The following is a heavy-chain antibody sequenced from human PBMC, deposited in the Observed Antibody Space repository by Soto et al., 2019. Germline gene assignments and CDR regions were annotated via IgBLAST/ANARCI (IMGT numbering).Heavy chain of an antibody. CDR1: GFTFSSYS. CDR2: ISSSSSTI. CDR3: ARALICSGGSCESPYYYGMDV. Sequence: GGSLRLSCAAPGFTFSSYSMNWVRQAPGKGLEWVSYISSSSSTIYYADSVKGRFTISRDNAKNSLYLQMNSLRDEDTAVYYCARALICSGGSCESPYYYGMDVWGQGTTVTVSS. V-gene: IGHV3-48*02. D-gene: IGHD2-15*01. J-gene: IGHJ6*02.